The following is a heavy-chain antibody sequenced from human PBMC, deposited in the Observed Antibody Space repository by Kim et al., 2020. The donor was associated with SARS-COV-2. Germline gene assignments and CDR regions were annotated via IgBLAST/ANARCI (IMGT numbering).Heavy chain of an antibody. D-gene: IGHD3-10*01. Sequence: SETLSLTCTVSGGSISSYYWSWIRQPPGKGLEWIGYIYYSGSTNYNPSLKSRVTISVDTSKNQFSLKLSSVTAADTDVYYCARDSYYYGSGMDVWGQGTT. V-gene: IGHV4-59*13. CDR1: GGSISSYY. CDR3: ARDSYYYGSGMDV. J-gene: IGHJ6*02. CDR2: IYYSGST.